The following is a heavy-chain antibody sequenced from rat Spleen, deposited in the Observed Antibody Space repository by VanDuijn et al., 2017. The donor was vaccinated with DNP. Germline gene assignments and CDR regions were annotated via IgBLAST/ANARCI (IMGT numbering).Heavy chain of an antibody. CDR1: GYSITSGYR. Sequence: EVQLQESGPGLVKPSQSLSLTCSVTGYSITSGYRWNWIRKFPGNKLEWMGSVNIAGSTNYNPSLKSRISITRDTSKNQFFLQVNSVTTEDTATYYCARWPGYNPPYAMDAWGQGTSVTVSS. J-gene: IGHJ4*01. V-gene: IGHV3-3*01. CDR2: VNIAGST. CDR3: ARWPGYNPPYAMDA. D-gene: IGHD1-4*01.